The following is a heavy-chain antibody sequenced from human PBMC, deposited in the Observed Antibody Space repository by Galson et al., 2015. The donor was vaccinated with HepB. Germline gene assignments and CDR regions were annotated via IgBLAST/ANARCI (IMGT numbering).Heavy chain of an antibody. Sequence: SLRLSCAASGFTFDSYAMSWVRQAPGKGLEWVSAISRSGSSIYFADSVKGRFTISRDNSKKTLYLQMNSLRVDDTAVYYCAKDHSQYGNYEKDYWGQGTLVTVSS. CDR3: AKDHSQYGNYEKDY. CDR2: ISRSGSSI. D-gene: IGHD4-11*01. CDR1: GFTFDSYA. J-gene: IGHJ4*02. V-gene: IGHV3-23*01.